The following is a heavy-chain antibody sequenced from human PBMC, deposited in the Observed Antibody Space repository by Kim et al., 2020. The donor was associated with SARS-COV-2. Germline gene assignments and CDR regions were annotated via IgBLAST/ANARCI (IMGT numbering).Heavy chain of an antibody. V-gene: IGHV4-59*08. J-gene: IGHJ4*02. Sequence: SETLSLTCSVSGGSITPYYWNWIRQPPGKGLEWIGYILYTGVTYYNPSLKSRVTISIGPSENQFSLKLTSVTAADTAVYYCAMETADYNGNWNLFDHWGQGTLVTVSA. CDR1: GGSITPYY. CDR2: ILYTGVT. D-gene: IGHD1-20*01. CDR3: AMETADYNGNWNLFDH.